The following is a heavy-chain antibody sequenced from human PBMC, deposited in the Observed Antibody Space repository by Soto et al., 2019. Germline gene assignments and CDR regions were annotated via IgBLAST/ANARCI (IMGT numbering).Heavy chain of an antibody. CDR1: GFTFSYYT. V-gene: IGHV3-21*01. CDR3: ASEEAAWHNFDN. CDR2: ISDSSGNI. J-gene: IGHJ4*02. D-gene: IGHD2-15*01. Sequence: WGTLRLSCAASGFTFSYYTMNWVRQAPGKGLECVSSISDSSGNIYYADSVTGRFTISRDNANTSLYLQMNSLRAEGTAVYFCASEEAAWHNFDNWGQGTLVTVSS.